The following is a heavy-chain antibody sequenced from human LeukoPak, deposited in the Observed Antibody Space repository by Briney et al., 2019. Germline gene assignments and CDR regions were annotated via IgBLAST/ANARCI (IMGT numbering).Heavy chain of an antibody. D-gene: IGHD3-22*01. V-gene: IGHV1-46*01. CDR1: GYTFTSYY. Sequence: GASVKVSCKAFGYTFTSYYMHWVRQAPGQGLEWMGIINPSGGSTSYAQKFQGRVTMTRDTSTSTVYMELSSLRSEDTAVYYCARGSDGSGWAHLSRKAARSQLLDYWGQGTLVTVSS. CDR3: ARGSDGSGWAHLSRKAARSQLLDY. J-gene: IGHJ4*02. CDR2: INPSGGST.